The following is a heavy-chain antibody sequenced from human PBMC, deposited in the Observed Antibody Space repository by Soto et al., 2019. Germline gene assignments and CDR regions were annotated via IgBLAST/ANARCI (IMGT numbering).Heavy chain of an antibody. J-gene: IGHJ3*02. V-gene: IGHV4-61*03. Sequence: QVQLQESGPGLVRPSETLSLTCTVSGDSVKSGAYYWTWLRQSPGKGLEWIDYMSYGGSTNYNPSLKSRVTISGDTSKKHFSLNLRSVTAADTAVYYCARGRELELPGAYDIWGQGTKVTVSS. CDR3: ARGRELELPGAYDI. CDR2: MSYGGST. CDR1: GDSVKSGAYY. D-gene: IGHD1-1*01.